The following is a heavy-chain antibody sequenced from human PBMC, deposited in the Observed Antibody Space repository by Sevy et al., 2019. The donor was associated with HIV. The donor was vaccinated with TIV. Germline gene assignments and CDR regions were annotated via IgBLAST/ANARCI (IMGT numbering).Heavy chain of an antibody. CDR2: IKKDGSDK. J-gene: IGHJ4*02. CDR3: AQEGIGRFDS. V-gene: IGHV3-7*01. Sequence: GGSLRLSCAASGFSFSGYWMNWVRQAPGKGLEWVANIKKDGSDKNYVESVKGRFIISRDNAKSSLYLELNSLRDEDTAVYYCAQEGIGRFDSWGQGTLVTVSS. CDR1: GFSFSGYW. D-gene: IGHD1-26*01.